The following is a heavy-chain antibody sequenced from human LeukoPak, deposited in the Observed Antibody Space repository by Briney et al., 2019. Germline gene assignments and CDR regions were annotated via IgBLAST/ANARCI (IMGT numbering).Heavy chain of an antibody. V-gene: IGHV3-23*01. CDR1: GFTFGIYA. D-gene: IGHD4-17*01. J-gene: IGHJ4*02. CDR3: AKHRGVYGDYDY. Sequence: GGSLRLSCAASGFTFGIYAMSWVRQAPGQGLDWVSSISGSGGTTYYADSVKGRFTISRDSSKNTLYLQMNSLRAEDTAIYYCAKHRGVYGDYDYWGQGTLVTVSS. CDR2: ISGSGGTT.